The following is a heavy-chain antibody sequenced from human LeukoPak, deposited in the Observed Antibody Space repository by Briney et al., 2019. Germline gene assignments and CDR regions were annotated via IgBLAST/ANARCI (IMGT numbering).Heavy chain of an antibody. Sequence: SEALSLTCTASGGSISDYYWSWIRQPPGKGLEWVAYIRDTGSTNHNPSLKSRVTISLDTSKNQFSLKLSSVTAADTALYYCARHGKFGSSGPLGAFDIWGQGTMVTVSS. CDR1: GGSISDYY. J-gene: IGHJ3*02. CDR3: ARHGKFGSSGPLGAFDI. V-gene: IGHV4-59*08. D-gene: IGHD3-22*01. CDR2: IRDTGST.